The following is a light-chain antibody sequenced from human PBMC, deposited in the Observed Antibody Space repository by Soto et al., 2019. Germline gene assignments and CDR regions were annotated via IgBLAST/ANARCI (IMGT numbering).Light chain of an antibody. CDR1: GSNIGAGYD. CDR3: QSYDSTLDARYV. V-gene: IGLV1-40*01. CDR2: GDS. J-gene: IGLJ1*01. Sequence: QSAVTQPPSVSGAPGQRVTISCTGSGSNIGAGYDVHWYQHRPGTAPKLLVFGDSHRPSGVPDRFSGSKSGTSASLAITGLQAEDEGDYYCQSYDSTLDARYVFGTGTKLTVL.